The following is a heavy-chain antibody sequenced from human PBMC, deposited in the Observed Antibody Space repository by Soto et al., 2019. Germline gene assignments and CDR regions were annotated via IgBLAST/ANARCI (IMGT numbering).Heavy chain of an antibody. CDR1: GFTFSNAW. CDR3: TTPSNDYGDSFDI. D-gene: IGHD4-17*01. V-gene: IGHV3-15*01. CDR2: IKSKTDGGTT. J-gene: IGHJ3*02. Sequence: GGSLRLSCAASGFTFSNAWMSWVRQAPGKGLEWVGRIKSKTDGGTTDYAAPVKGRFTISRDESKNTLYLQMNSLKTEDTAVYYCTTPSNDYGDSFDIWGQGTMVTVSS.